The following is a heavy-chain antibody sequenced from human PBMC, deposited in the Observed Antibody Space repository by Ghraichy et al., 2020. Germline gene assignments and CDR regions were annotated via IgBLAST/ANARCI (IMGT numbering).Heavy chain of an antibody. V-gene: IGHV5-51*01. CDR2: IYPGDFDT. CDR1: GYSFTSYW. CDR3: ARQDRYCRGGSCYSGLGWFDP. D-gene: IGHD2-15*01. J-gene: IGHJ5*02. Sequence: ESLNISCKGSGYSFTSYWIGWVRQMPGKGLEWMGIIYPGDFDTRYSPSFQGQVTISADKSISTAYLQWSSLKASDTAMYYCARQDRYCRGGSCYSGLGWFDPWGQGTLVTVSS.